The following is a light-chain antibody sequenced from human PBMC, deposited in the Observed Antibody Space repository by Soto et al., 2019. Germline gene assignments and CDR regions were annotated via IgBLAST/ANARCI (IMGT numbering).Light chain of an antibody. CDR1: GGDIGAYNY. Sequence: QSALTQPASVSGSLGQSITLSCTGSGGDIGAYNYVSWYQQHPGKAPKLIVYGVTHRPSGVSSRFSASKSAYTASLTISALQAEDEADYYCSSFTTTYFYVSGPGTKLTVL. V-gene: IGLV2-14*01. CDR2: GVT. J-gene: IGLJ1*01. CDR3: SSFTTTYFYV.